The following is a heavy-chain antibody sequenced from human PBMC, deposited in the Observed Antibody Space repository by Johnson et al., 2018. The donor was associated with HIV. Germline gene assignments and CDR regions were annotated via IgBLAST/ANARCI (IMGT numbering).Heavy chain of an antibody. CDR2: ISYDGSNK. D-gene: IGHD6-6*01. Sequence: QVQLVESGGGVVQPGGSLRLSCAASGFTFSSYGMHWVRQAPGKGLEWVAVISYDGSNKYYVDSVKGRFTISRDNSKNTLYLQMNSLRAEDTAVYYCARVSSSSLGAFDIWGQGTMVTVSS. CDR3: ARVSSSSLGAFDI. J-gene: IGHJ3*02. V-gene: IGHV3-30*19. CDR1: GFTFSSYG.